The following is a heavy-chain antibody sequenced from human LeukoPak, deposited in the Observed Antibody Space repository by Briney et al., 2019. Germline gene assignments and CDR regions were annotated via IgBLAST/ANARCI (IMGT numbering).Heavy chain of an antibody. J-gene: IGHJ4*02. CDR2: IYYSGST. D-gene: IGHD6-13*01. Sequence: SETLSLTCTVSGGSISSSSYYWGWLRQPPGKGLEWIGSIYYSGSTYYNPSLKSRVTISVDTSKNQFSLKLSSVTAADTAVYYCARDAPAAGIFFDYWGQGTLVTVSS. CDR1: GGSISSSSYY. V-gene: IGHV4-39*07. CDR3: ARDAPAAGIFFDY.